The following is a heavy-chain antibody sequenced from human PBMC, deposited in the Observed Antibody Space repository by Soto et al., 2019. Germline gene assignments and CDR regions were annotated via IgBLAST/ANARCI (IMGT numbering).Heavy chain of an antibody. CDR1: GGTFGSYA. Sequence: EASVKVSCKASGGTFGSYAISWVRQALGQGLEWMGGIIPIFGTANYAQKFQGRVTITADESTSTAYMELSSLRSEDTAVYYCARVFRPTYYYDSSGYYSYYYYYGMDVWGQGTTVTVSS. D-gene: IGHD3-22*01. V-gene: IGHV1-69*13. CDR2: IIPIFGTA. J-gene: IGHJ6*02. CDR3: ARVFRPTYYYDSSGYYSYYYYYGMDV.